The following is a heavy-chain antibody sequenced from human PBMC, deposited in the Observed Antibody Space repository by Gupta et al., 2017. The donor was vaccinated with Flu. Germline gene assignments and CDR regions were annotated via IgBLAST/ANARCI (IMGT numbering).Heavy chain of an antibody. CDR1: GFTFSTYG. Sequence: EVQLLESGGGLVQSGGSLRLSCAASGFTFSTYGMSWVRQAPGKGLEWVSSITGSGGTTYYADSVKGRFTISRDNSKNTVYLQVNSLRAEDTAVYYCAKRDSSGYYYFHYWGQGTLVTVSS. V-gene: IGHV3-23*01. J-gene: IGHJ4*02. D-gene: IGHD3-22*01. CDR2: ITGSGGTT. CDR3: AKRDSSGYYYFHY.